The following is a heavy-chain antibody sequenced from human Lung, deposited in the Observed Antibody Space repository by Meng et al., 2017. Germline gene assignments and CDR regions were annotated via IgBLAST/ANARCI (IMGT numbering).Heavy chain of an antibody. D-gene: IGHD4-11*01. J-gene: IGHJ4*02. V-gene: IGHV4-34*01. CDR2: NNHSGST. Sequence: QVQLQHGGGDLLKASETLALTWVVSGGSFSDYYWSWIRQPPGKGLEWIGENNHSGSTNYNPSLESRATISVDTSQNNLSLKLSSVTAADSAVYYCARGPTTMAHDFDYWGQGTLVTVSS. CDR1: GGSFSDYY. CDR3: ARGPTTMAHDFDY.